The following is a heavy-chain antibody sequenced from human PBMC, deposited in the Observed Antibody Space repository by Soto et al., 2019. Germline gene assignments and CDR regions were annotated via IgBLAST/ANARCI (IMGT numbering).Heavy chain of an antibody. CDR1: GGSVNSLDW. CDR2: IYHTGSS. J-gene: IGHJ4*02. D-gene: IGHD2-2*01. Sequence: PSETLSLTCAVSGGSVNSLDWWSWVRQPPGKGLEWIAEIYHTGSSRYNPSLKSRVSISVDRSRNQFSLELRSVTAADTAVYYCAREKDSCTITRCRPHIDYWGQVTLVTVSS. CDR3: AREKDSCTITRCRPHIDY. V-gene: IGHV4-4*02.